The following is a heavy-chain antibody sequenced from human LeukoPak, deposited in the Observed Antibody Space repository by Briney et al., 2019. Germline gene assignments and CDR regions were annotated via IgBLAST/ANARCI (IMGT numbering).Heavy chain of an antibody. Sequence: AGGSLRLSCAASGFTFSSYWMSWVRQAPGKGLEWVANIKQDGSEKYYVDSVKGRFTISRDNAKNSLYLQMNSLRAEDTAVYYCAREDSSGYYSLYYYYYMDVWGKGTTVTVSS. J-gene: IGHJ6*03. CDR2: IKQDGSEK. CDR1: GFTFSSYW. D-gene: IGHD3-22*01. V-gene: IGHV3-7*01. CDR3: AREDSSGYYSLYYYYYMDV.